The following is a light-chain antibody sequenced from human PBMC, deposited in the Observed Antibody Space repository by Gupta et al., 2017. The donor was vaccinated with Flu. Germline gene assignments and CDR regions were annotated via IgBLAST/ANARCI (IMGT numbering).Light chain of an antibody. V-gene: IGKV3-15*01. Sequence: EIVMTQSPATLSVSPGERATLSCRASQSVSTNLAWYQQKPGQAPRLLIYGASTRATGIPARCSGSGYGKELPLSISIRQSEDFAVYYFQQHNKWPPITFGGGTTVEIK. CDR3: QQHNKWPPIT. CDR1: QSVSTN. J-gene: IGKJ4*01. CDR2: GAS.